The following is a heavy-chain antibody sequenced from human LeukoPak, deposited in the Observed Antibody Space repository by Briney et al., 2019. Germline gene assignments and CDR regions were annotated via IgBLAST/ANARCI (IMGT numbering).Heavy chain of an antibody. CDR2: IYSGGST. CDR1: GFTVSSNY. V-gene: IGHV3-53*01. J-gene: IGHJ4*02. CDR3: ARARYDSSGYYFCYFDY. Sequence: GGSLRLSCAASGFTVSSNYMSWVRQAPGKGLEWVSVIYSGGSTYYADSVKGRFTISRDNSKNTLYLQMNSLRAEDTAVYYCARARYDSSGYYFCYFDYWGQGTLVTVSS. D-gene: IGHD3-22*01.